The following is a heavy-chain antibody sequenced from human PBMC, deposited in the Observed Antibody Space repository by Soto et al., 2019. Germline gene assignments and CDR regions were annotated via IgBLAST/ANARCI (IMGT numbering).Heavy chain of an antibody. CDR3: ARDRVTTYYYYYGMDV. CDR2: ISYDGSNK. J-gene: IGHJ6*02. D-gene: IGHD4-4*01. CDR1: GFTFSSYA. Sequence: GGSLRLSCAASGFTFSSYAMDWVRQAPGKGLEWVAVISYDGSNKCYADSVKGRFTISRDNSKNTLYLQMNSLRAEDTAVYYCARDRVTTYYYYYGMDVWGQGTTVTVSS. V-gene: IGHV3-30-3*01.